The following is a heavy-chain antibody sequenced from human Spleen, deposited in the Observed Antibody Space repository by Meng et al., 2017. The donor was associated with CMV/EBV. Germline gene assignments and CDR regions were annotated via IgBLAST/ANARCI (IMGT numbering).Heavy chain of an antibody. CDR3: ARVLAVASRAGMDV. D-gene: IGHD6-19*01. J-gene: IGHJ6*01. Sequence: GESLKISCAASTFTFSSFWMSWVRQAPGKGLEWVANINQDGSATYYVGSVKGRFTISRDNAKNSLYLQMSSLRAEDTAVYYCARVLAVASRAGMDVWGQGTTVTVSS. CDR2: INQDGSAT. CDR1: TFTFSSFW. V-gene: IGHV3-7*04.